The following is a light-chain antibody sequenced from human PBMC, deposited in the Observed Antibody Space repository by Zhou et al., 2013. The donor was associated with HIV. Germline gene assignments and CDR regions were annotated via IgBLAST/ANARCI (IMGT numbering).Light chain of an antibody. CDR2: GAS. J-gene: IGKJ3*01. V-gene: IGKV1-39*01. CDR3: QQSYTALPFT. Sequence: DIQMTQSPSSLSAYVGDRVSITCRASQSIDNYLNWYQQKPGKAPKVLIYGASTLQSGVPSRFSGSGSGTDFTLTISNLQPEDFATYYCQQSYTALPFTFGPGTTVDLK. CDR1: QSIDNY.